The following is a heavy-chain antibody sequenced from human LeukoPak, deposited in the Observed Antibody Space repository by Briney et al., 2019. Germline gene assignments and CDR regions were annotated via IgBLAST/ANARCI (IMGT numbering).Heavy chain of an antibody. D-gene: IGHD3-3*01. V-gene: IGHV4-34*01. CDR1: GGSFSGYY. CDR3: ARTQTYYDFWSGSPDAFDI. CDR2: INHSGST. J-gene: IGHJ3*02. Sequence: PSETLSLTCAVYGGSFSGYYWSWIRQPPGKGLEWIGEINHSGSTNYNPSLKSRVTISVDTSKNQFSLKLSSVTAADTAVYYCARTQTYYDFWSGSPDAFDIWGQGTMVTVSS.